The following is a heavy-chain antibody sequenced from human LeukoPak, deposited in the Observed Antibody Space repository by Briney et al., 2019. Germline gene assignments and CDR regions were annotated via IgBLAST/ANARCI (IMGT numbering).Heavy chain of an antibody. Sequence: ASVKVSCKAAGYTFINQYMHWVRQAPGQGLEWMGIINPSSGGTSYAQKFQGRVTMTRDTSTSTVYMELSSLRSDDTAVYYCARDWYYYGSGSYRYGMDVWGQGTTVTVSS. J-gene: IGHJ6*02. V-gene: IGHV1-46*01. CDR2: INPSSGGT. CDR1: GYTFINQY. CDR3: ARDWYYYGSGSYRYGMDV. D-gene: IGHD3-10*01.